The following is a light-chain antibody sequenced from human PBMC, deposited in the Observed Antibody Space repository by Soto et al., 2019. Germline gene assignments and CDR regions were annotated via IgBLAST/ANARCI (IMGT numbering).Light chain of an antibody. J-gene: IGKJ4*01. CDR3: QQYINWPLP. V-gene: IGKV3-15*01. Sequence: EIVLTQSPATLSVSPGDRATLSCRASQSVSSDLAWFQQKPGQAPRFLIYDASTRATGIPARFSGSGSETDFTLTISSLQSEDFEIYYCQQYINWPLPVGGGTKVEIK. CDR1: QSVSSD. CDR2: DAS.